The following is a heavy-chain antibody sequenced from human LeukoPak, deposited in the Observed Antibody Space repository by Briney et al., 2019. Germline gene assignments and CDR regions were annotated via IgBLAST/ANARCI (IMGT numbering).Heavy chain of an antibody. CDR2: IIPIFGTA. CDR3: AREGHCSSTSCYLAFDI. CDR1: GGTFSSYA. D-gene: IGHD2-2*01. Sequence: SVKVSCKASGGTFSSYAISWVRRAPGQGLEWMGGIIPIFGTANYAQKFQGRVTITTDESTSTAYMELSSLRSEDTAVYYCAREGHCSSTSCYLAFDIWGQGTMVTVSS. J-gene: IGHJ3*02. V-gene: IGHV1-69*05.